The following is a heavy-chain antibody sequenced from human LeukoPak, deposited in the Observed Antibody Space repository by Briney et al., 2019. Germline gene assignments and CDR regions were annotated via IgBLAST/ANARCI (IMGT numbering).Heavy chain of an antibody. D-gene: IGHD1-26*01. CDR3: AREQKGSLRRNAFDI. Sequence: GGSLRLSCAASGFTFSSYSMNWVRQAPGKGLEWVSSISSSSSYIYYADSVKGRFTISRDNAKNSLYLQMNSLRAEDTAVYYCAREQKGSLRRNAFDIWGQGTMVTVSS. J-gene: IGHJ3*02. CDR1: GFTFSSYS. V-gene: IGHV3-21*01. CDR2: ISSSSSYI.